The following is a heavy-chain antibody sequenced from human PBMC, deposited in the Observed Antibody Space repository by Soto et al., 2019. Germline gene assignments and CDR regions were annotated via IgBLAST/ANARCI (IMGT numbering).Heavy chain of an antibody. J-gene: IGHJ4*02. CDR3: ARVISGWYLDY. V-gene: IGHV1-46*01. CDR2: INPSGGST. Sequence: QVQLVQSGAEVKKPGASVKVSCKASGYTFTSYYMHWVRQAPGQGLEWMGIINPSGGSTSYAQKFQGRVNMTRDTSTSTVYMELSSLRSEDTAVYYCARVISGWYLDYWGQGTLVTVSS. CDR1: GYTFTSYY. D-gene: IGHD6-19*01.